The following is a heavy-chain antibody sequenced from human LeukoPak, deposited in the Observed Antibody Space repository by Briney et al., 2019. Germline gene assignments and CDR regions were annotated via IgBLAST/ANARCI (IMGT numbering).Heavy chain of an antibody. V-gene: IGHV3-53*01. CDR3: ARDGTGTLPWDY. D-gene: IGHD1-7*01. CDR1: GFTVSRNY. Sequence: GGSLRLSCAASGFTVSRNYMSWVRQAPGKGLEWVSEIYSGGSTYYAASVKGRFSISRDNSKNTVYLQMNSLRAEDTAVYYCARDGTGTLPWDYWGQGTLVTVSS. CDR2: IYSGGST. J-gene: IGHJ4*02.